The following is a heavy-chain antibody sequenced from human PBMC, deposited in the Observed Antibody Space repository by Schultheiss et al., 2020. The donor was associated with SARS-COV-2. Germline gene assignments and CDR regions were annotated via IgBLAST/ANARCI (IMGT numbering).Heavy chain of an antibody. Sequence: SETLSLTCTVFGGSISSYYWSWIRQPPGKGLEWIGYIYYSGSTNYNPSLKSRVTISVDTSKNQFSLKLSSVTAADTAVYYCARDRGYQLYYYYGMDVWGQGTTVTVSS. D-gene: IGHD2-2*01. CDR1: GGSISSYY. J-gene: IGHJ6*02. CDR2: IYYSGST. CDR3: ARDRGYQLYYYYGMDV. V-gene: IGHV4-59*01.